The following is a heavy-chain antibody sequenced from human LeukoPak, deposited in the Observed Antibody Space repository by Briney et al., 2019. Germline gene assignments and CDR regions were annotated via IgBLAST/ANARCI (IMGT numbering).Heavy chain of an antibody. D-gene: IGHD2-21*02. J-gene: IGHJ6*02. V-gene: IGHV3-33*01. CDR3: ARDLGTLRGMDV. Sequence: GGSLRLSCAASGSTFSSYGMHWVRQAPGKGLEWVAVIWYDGSNKYYADSVKGRFTISRDNSKNTLYLQMNSLRAEDTAVYYCARDLGTLRGMDVWGQGTTVTVSS. CDR2: IWYDGSNK. CDR1: GSTFSSYG.